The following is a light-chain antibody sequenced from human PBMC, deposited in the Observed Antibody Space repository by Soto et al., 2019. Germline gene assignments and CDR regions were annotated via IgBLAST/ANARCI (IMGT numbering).Light chain of an antibody. V-gene: IGLV2-14*01. CDR1: SSDVGGYNY. J-gene: IGLJ2*01. CDR3: SSYTSSSTLV. Sequence: QSALNQPASVSGSPGQSITISCTGTSSDVGGYNYVSWYQQHPGNAPKLMIYDVSNRPSGVSNRFSGSKSGNTASLTISGLQAEDEADYYCSSYTSSSTLVFGGGTKVTVL. CDR2: DVS.